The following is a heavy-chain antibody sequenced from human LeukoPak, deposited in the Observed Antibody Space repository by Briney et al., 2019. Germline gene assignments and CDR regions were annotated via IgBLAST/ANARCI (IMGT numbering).Heavy chain of an antibody. CDR3: ARGQIDYDSSAYDY. CDR2: IYYSGST. V-gene: IGHV4-31*03. D-gene: IGHD3-22*01. Sequence: SETLSLTCTVSGGSISSGGYYWSWIRQHPGKGLEWIGYIYYSGSTYYNPPLKSRVTISVDTSKNQFSLKLSSVTAADTAVYYCARGQIDYDSSAYDYWGQGTLVTASS. J-gene: IGHJ4*02. CDR1: GGSISSGGYY.